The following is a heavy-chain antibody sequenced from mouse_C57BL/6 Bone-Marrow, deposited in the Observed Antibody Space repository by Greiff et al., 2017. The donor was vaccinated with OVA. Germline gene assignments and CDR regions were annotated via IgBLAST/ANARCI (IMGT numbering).Heavy chain of an antibody. CDR3: ARGDLQEGYYFDY. CDR2: IYPSDSET. D-gene: IGHD2-13*01. Sequence: VQLQQPGAELVRPGSSVKLSCKASGYTFTSYWMDWVKQRPGQGLEWIGNIYPSDSETHYNQKFKDKATLTVDKSSSTAYMQLSSLTSEDSAVYYCARGDLQEGYYFDYWGQGTTLTVSS. V-gene: IGHV1-61*01. CDR1: GYTFTSYW. J-gene: IGHJ2*01.